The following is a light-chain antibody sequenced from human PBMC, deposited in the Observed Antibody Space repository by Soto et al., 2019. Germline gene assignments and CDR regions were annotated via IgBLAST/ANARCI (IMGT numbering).Light chain of an antibody. CDR3: QQYNSYRYT. J-gene: IGKJ2*01. CDR2: DAS. Sequence: DIQMTQSPSTLSASVGDRVTINCRASQRISSWLAWYQQKPGKAPKLLIYDASSLESGVPSRFSGSGSGTEFTLPISSLQPDDFATYYCQQYNSYRYTFGQGTKLEIK. CDR1: QRISSW. V-gene: IGKV1-5*01.